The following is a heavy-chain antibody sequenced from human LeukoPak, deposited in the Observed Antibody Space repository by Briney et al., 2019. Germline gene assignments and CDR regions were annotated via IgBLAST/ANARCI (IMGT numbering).Heavy chain of an antibody. CDR3: AKDSQYYYDSSGYLDRGYFDY. J-gene: IGHJ4*02. V-gene: IGHV3-33*06. CDR1: GFTFSSYG. Sequence: GRSLRLSCAASGFTFSSYGMHWVRQAPGKGLEWVAVIWYDGSSKYYADSVKGRFTISRDNSKNTLYLQMNSLRAEDTAVYYCAKDSQYYYDSSGYLDRGYFDYWGQGTLVTVSS. CDR2: IWYDGSSK. D-gene: IGHD3-22*01.